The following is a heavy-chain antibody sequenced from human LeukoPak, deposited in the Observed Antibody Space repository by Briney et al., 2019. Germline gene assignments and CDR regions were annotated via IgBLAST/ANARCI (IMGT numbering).Heavy chain of an antibody. D-gene: IGHD5-12*01. CDR3: ARSGRLRPIDY. CDR2: IYYSGST. Sequence: SETLSLTCTVSGGSISSYYWSWIRQPPGKGLEWIGYIYYSGSTNYNPSLESRVTISVDTSKNQFSLKLSSVTAADTAVYYCARSGRLRPIDYWGQGTLVTVSS. CDR1: GGSISSYY. J-gene: IGHJ4*02. V-gene: IGHV4-59*01.